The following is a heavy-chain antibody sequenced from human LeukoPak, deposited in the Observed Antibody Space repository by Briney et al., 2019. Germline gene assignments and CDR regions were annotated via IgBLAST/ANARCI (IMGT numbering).Heavy chain of an antibody. D-gene: IGHD3-22*01. CDR2: INWNSGSI. CDR3: VKEFGDSSGYGFDN. J-gene: IGHJ4*02. Sequence: GGSLRLSCAASGFNFDNFAMYWVRQAPGKGLEWVSGINWNSGSIGYVDSVRGRFTISRDNAKNSLYLQVNSLRDEDTALYYCVKEFGDSSGYGFDNWGQGTLVTVSS. V-gene: IGHV3-9*01. CDR1: GFNFDNFA.